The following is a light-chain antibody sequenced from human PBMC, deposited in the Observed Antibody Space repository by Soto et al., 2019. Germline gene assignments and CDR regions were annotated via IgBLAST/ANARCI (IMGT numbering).Light chain of an antibody. CDR1: QSVSMSY. CDR2: GVS. Sequence: EVVLTQSPGTLSLSPGERATLSCRASQSVSMSYLSWYQQKPGQATRLLIFGVSSRAAGIPDRFTGSGSGTDFALTISRLEPEDFAVYYCQQYGDSPYTFGQGTKLEIK. J-gene: IGKJ2*01. V-gene: IGKV3-20*01. CDR3: QQYGDSPYT.